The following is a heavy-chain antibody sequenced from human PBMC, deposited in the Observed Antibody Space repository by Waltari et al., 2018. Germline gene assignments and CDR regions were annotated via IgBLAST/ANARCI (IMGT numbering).Heavy chain of an antibody. V-gene: IGHV7-4-1*02. Sequence: QVQLVQSGSELKTPGASVTGSCTASADPFTSYPMNWMRKAPGHGLEWMGGINTNTGNPTYAQGFTGRFVFSLDTSVSTAYLQISSLKAEDTAVYYCARDHEMAVAGLDYWGQGTLVTVSS. CDR3: ARDHEMAVAGLDY. J-gene: IGHJ4*02. D-gene: IGHD6-19*01. CDR2: INTNTGNP. CDR1: ADPFTSYP.